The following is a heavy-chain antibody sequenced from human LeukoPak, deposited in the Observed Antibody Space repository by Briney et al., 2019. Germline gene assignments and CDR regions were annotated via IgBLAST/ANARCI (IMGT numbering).Heavy chain of an antibody. D-gene: IGHD6-13*01. J-gene: IGHJ4*02. V-gene: IGHV3-21*01. CDR3: ARDQPGYSSSSDY. CDR1: GFTFSSYS. Sequence: GGSLRLSCAASGFTFSSYSMNWVRQAPGKGLEWVSSISSSSSYIYYADSVKGRFTISRDNARDSLYLQMNSLRAEDTAVYYCARDQPGYSSSSDYWGQGTLVTVSS. CDR2: ISSSSSYI.